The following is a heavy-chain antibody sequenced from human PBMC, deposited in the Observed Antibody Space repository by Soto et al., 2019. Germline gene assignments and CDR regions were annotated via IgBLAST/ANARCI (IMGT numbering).Heavy chain of an antibody. CDR3: ARGYYGDYPLYFDL. CDR1: GFTFSSYA. D-gene: IGHD4-17*01. Sequence: TGGSLRLSCAASGFTFSSYAMNWVRPAPGKGLEWVSYISSGSSTAYYADSVRGRFTISRDNAKNSLYLQMNSLRAEDTAVYYCARGYYGDYPLYFDLWGRGTLVTVSS. J-gene: IGHJ2*01. V-gene: IGHV3-48*01. CDR2: ISSGSSTA.